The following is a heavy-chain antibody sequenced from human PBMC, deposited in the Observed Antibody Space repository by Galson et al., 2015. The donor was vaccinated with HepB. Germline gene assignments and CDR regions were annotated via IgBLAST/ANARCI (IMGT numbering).Heavy chain of an antibody. Sequence: SVKVSCKASGYTFTSYGISWVRQAPGQGLEWMGWISAYNGNTNYAQKLQGRVTMTTDTSTSTAYMEPRSLRSDDTAVYYCARENYYDSSGYYSSDPEPTYDAFDIWGQGTMVTVSS. CDR2: ISAYNGNT. J-gene: IGHJ3*02. CDR3: ARENYYDSSGYYSSDPEPTYDAFDI. D-gene: IGHD3-22*01. V-gene: IGHV1-18*04. CDR1: GYTFTSYG.